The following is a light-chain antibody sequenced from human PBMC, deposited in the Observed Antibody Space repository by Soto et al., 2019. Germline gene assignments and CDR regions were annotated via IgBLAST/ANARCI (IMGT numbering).Light chain of an antibody. J-gene: IGKJ4*01. CDR2: VSA. Sequence: VMSHRPVTLTVSPGERAXXXXXXSQSVTNSYLAWYQQKPGQAPRLLIYVSATRAAGVPARFSGSGSGTEFTLTISSLQSEDFAVYYCQQYNXXXXTFGRGTKV. CDR3: QQYNXXXXT. V-gene: IGKV3-15*01. CDR1: QSVTNSY.